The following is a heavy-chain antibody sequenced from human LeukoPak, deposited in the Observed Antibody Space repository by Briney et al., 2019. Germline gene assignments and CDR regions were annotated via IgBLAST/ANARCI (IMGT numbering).Heavy chain of an antibody. CDR1: GYRFTSYW. Sequence: GESLKISCKGSGYRFTSYWIGWVRQMPGKGLEWMGIIFPSDSDTRYSPSFQGQVTISADKSTSTAYLQWSSLKASDTAIYYCARGISSTYIGDYWGQGTLVTVSS. CDR3: ARGISSTYIGDY. V-gene: IGHV5-51*01. CDR2: IFPSDSDT. D-gene: IGHD2-2*01. J-gene: IGHJ4*02.